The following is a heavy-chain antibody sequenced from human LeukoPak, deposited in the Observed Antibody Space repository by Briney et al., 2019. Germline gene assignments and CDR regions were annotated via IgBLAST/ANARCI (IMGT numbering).Heavy chain of an antibody. CDR1: GASISPYY. CDR3: ARDLSGSLYFDY. D-gene: IGHD3-10*01. J-gene: IGHJ4*02. CDR2: LYPSGGS. V-gene: IGHV4-4*07. Sequence: PSGTLSLTCTVSGASISPYYWNWIRQPAGKGLEWIGRLYPSGGSDYNPSLKSRVSISVGTSNNQFSLRVTSVTAVDTAIYYCARDLSGSLYFDYWGQGILVTVSA.